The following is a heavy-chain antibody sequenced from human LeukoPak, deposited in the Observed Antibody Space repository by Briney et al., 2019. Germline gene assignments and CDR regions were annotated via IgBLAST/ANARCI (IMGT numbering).Heavy chain of an antibody. V-gene: IGHV1-69*04. CDR1: GGTFSSYA. CDR2: IIPSLGIA. J-gene: IGHJ6*04. D-gene: IGHD3-10*01. Sequence: SVKVSFKASGGTFSSYAISWVRQAPGQGLEWMGKIIPSLGIANYAQKFQGRVTITADKSTSTAYMELSSLRSEDTAVYYCASSYHMVRGYYGMDVWGEGTTVTVSS. CDR3: ASSYHMVRGYYGMDV.